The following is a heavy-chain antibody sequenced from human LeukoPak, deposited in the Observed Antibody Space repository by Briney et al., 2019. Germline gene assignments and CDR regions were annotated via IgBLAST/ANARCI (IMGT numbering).Heavy chain of an antibody. J-gene: IGHJ4*02. V-gene: IGHV3-30*01. CDR3: ASSAGSSWYFSDY. Sequence: GRSLRLSCAASGFTFSSYAMHWVRQAPGKGREWVAVISYDGSNKYYADSVKGRFTISRDNSKNTLYLQMNSLRAEDTPLYYCASSAGSSWYFSDYWGQGTLVTVSS. CDR1: GFTFSSYA. D-gene: IGHD6-13*01. CDR2: ISYDGSNK.